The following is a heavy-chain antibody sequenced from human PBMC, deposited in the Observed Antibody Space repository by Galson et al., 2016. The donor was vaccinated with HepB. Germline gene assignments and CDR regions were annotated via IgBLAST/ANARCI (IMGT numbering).Heavy chain of an antibody. CDR3: STVPRGGSGSR. Sequence: SLRLSCAASGFTFSNYGMHWVRQAPGKGLEWVAVISYDGSLKYYGDSGKGRFTISRDNSKNTLSLQMNSLRVEDTAGYYCSTVPRGGSGSRGGQGTLVTVSS. D-gene: IGHD6-19*01. J-gene: IGHJ4*02. CDR2: ISYDGSLK. CDR1: GFTFSNYG. V-gene: IGHV3-30*03.